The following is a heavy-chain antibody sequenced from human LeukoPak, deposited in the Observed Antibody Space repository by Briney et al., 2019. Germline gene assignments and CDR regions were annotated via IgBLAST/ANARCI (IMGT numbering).Heavy chain of an antibody. CDR2: IYTSGST. D-gene: IGHD5-18*01. Sequence: SETLSLTCTVSGGSISGYYWSWIRQPAGKGLEWIGRIYTSGSTNYNPSLKSRVTISVDTSKNQFSLKLSSVTAADTAVYYCARVNTPGRFDYWGQGTLVTVSS. CDR3: ARVNTPGRFDY. CDR1: GGSISGYY. J-gene: IGHJ4*02. V-gene: IGHV4-4*07.